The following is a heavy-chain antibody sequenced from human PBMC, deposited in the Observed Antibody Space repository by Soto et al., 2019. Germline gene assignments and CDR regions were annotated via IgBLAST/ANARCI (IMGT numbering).Heavy chain of an antibody. D-gene: IGHD3-10*01. CDR2: IYYSGST. CDR1: GGSISSYY. J-gene: IGHJ5*02. Sequence: QVQLQESGPGLVKPSETLSLTCTVSGGSISSYYWSWIRQPPGKGLEWIGYIYYSGSTNYNPSLKSRVTISVDTSKNQFSLKLSSVTAADTAVYYCGRGYNWFDLWGQGTLVTVSS. CDR3: GRGYNWFDL. V-gene: IGHV4-59*08.